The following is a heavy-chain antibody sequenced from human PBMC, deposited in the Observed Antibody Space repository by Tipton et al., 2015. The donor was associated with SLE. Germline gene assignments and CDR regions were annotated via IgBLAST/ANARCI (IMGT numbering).Heavy chain of an antibody. D-gene: IGHD1-26*01. V-gene: IGHV4-39*01. CDR2: IGTMSYRGRT. J-gene: IGHJ5*02. Sequence: QLVQSGGGLMQPGGSLRLFCAASGFIVSSNYMSWVRQAPGKGLEWIGSIGTMSYRGRTYFNPSLNSRFTISVDTSKNQFSLKTTSVTAADTAVYYCARHSILGATLGWFDPWGQGILVIVSS. CDR3: ARHSILGATLGWFDP. CDR1: GFIVSSNY.